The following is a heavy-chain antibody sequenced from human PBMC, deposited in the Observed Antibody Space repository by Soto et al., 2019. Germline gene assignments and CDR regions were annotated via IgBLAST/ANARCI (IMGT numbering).Heavy chain of an antibody. D-gene: IGHD7-27*01. CDR3: ARDPKTSGGQHWAFTYFDS. CDR1: GFSFSISP. Sequence: QVQLVESGGGVVQPGRSLRLAGAASGFSFSISPMHWVRQAPGKGPEWVALISYDGTNKFYADSVKGRFTISRDNTKSTLYLQVDSLRPEDAAVYYCARDPKTSGGQHWAFTYFDSWGQGTLVTVSS. CDR2: ISYDGTNK. V-gene: IGHV3-30-3*01. J-gene: IGHJ4*02.